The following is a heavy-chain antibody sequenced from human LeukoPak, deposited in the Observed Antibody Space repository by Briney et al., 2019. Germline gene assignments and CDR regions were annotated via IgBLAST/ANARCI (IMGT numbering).Heavy chain of an antibody. D-gene: IGHD4-17*01. CDR3: ASRLDYGDYGVFDY. V-gene: IGHV1-69*13. Sequence: APAKVSCKASGGTFSSYAISWVRQAPGQGLEWMGGIIPIFGTANYAQKFQGRVTITADESTSTAYMELSSLRSEDTAVYYCASRLDYGDYGVFDYWGQGTLVTVSS. CDR1: GGTFSSYA. J-gene: IGHJ4*02. CDR2: IIPIFGTA.